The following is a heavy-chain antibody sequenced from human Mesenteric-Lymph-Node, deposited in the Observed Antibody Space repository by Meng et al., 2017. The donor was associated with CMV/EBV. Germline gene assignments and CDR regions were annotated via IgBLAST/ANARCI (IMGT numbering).Heavy chain of an antibody. J-gene: IGHJ4*02. CDR2: ITSSSISYI. V-gene: IGHV3-21*01. CDR3: ARQLVTDFWNAIDY. CDR1: GFTFSIYS. Sequence: GESLKISCAASGFTFSIYSMNWVRQAPGKGLEWVSSITSSSISYIYYADSVKGRFTISRDNAKNTLYLQMSSLTAEDTAVYYCARQLVTDFWNAIDYWGRGTLVTVSS. D-gene: IGHD3-3*01.